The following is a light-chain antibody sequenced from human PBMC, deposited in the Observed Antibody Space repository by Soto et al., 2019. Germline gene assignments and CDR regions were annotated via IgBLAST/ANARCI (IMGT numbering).Light chain of an antibody. J-gene: IGKJ1*01. V-gene: IGKV3-15*01. CDR3: QQYNNWWT. CDR2: GPS. Sequence: EIVMTQSPATLSVSPGERATLSCRASQSVSSNLAWYQQKPGQAPRLLIYGPSTRATGIPAMFSGSGSGTEFTLTISRLQSEDFAVYYCQQYNNWWTFGQGTKVEIK. CDR1: QSVSSN.